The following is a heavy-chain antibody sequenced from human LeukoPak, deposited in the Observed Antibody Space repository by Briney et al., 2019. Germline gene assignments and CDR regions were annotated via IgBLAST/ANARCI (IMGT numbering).Heavy chain of an antibody. V-gene: IGHV3-15*01. CDR3: STSLRGSDCCLDY. CDR2: IKSKTDGGTT. Sequence: PGGSLRLSCAASGFTFIDAWVSWVRQAPGLGLEWFGRIKSKTDGGTTDYAAPVKGRFTISRDDSSGTLYLLMNSLKTEDTAVYYCSTSLRGSDCCLDYWGQGTLVAVSS. CDR1: GFTFIDAW. D-gene: IGHD2-21*02. J-gene: IGHJ4*02.